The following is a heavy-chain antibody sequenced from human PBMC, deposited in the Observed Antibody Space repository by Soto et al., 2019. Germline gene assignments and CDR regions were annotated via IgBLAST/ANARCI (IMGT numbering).Heavy chain of an antibody. D-gene: IGHD2-8*01. J-gene: IGHJ5*02. CDR2: TYNSGST. CDR1: GGSISSYY. Sequence: QVQLQESGPGLVKPSETLSLTCSVSGGSISSYYWSWVRQPPGKGLEWIGYTYNSGSTNYNPSLKSRVTISVETSKNPFSLKLSTVTAADTAVYYCAREVSGCTNGVYLPSRFDPWGQGTLVTVSS. V-gene: IGHV4-59*01. CDR3: AREVSGCTNGVYLPSRFDP.